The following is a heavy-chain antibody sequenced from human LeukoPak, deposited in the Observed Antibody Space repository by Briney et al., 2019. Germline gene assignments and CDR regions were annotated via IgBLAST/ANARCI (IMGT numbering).Heavy chain of an antibody. CDR3: VRHYRPPQDSRAAKPTGYYYYYMDV. Sequence: GESLKISCQGSGYTFPIYWIGWVRQTPGKGLEWMGIIYHSDSHTIYSPSFQGQVTVSADKSLSIAYLQWSSLKASDTAIYYCVRHYRPPQDSRAAKPTGYYYYYMDVWGTGTTVIVSS. D-gene: IGHD3-16*02. CDR1: GYTFPIYW. V-gene: IGHV5-51*01. CDR2: IYHSDSHT. J-gene: IGHJ6*03.